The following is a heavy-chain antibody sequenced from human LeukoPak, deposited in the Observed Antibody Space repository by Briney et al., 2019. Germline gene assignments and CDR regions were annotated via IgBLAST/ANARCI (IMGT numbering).Heavy chain of an antibody. CDR2: ISYDGSNK. V-gene: IGHV3-30*18. J-gene: IGHJ6*02. CDR1: GFTFSSYG. Sequence: GRSLRLSCAASGFTFSSYGMRWVRQAPGKGLEWVAVISYDGSNKYYADSVKGRFTISRDNSKNTLYLQMNSLRAEDTAVYYCAKSLRRYCSGGSCPYGMDVWGQGTTVTVSS. D-gene: IGHD2-15*01. CDR3: AKSLRRYCSGGSCPYGMDV.